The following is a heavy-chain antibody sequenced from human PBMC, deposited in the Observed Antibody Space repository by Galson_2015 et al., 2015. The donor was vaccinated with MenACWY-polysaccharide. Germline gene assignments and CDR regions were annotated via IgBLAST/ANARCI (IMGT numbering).Heavy chain of an antibody. D-gene: IGHD1-26*01. J-gene: IGHJ4*02. CDR3: ARVEKYSGSFYILY. V-gene: IGHV4-38-2*01. Sequence: VQLQESGPGLVKPSETLSLTCAVSDYSIRSGYFWGWIRQPPGKGLEWIASIFHSGTTYYNPSLKSRVTISVDTSKNQFSLKLSSVTAADTAVYYCARVEKYSGSFYILYWGQGTLVTVSS. CDR1: DYSIRSGYF. CDR2: IFHSGTT.